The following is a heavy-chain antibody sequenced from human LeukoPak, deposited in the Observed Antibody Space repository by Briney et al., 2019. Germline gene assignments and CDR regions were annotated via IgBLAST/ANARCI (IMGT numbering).Heavy chain of an antibody. CDR1: GGSISSSSYY. Sequence: PSQTLSLTCTVSGGSISSSSYYWGWIRQPPGKGLEWIGSIYYSGSTYYNPSLKSRVTISVDTSKNQFSLKLSSVTAADTAVYYCATGGPDYWGQGTLVTVSS. CDR2: IYYSGST. V-gene: IGHV4-39*01. D-gene: IGHD2-15*01. CDR3: ATGGPDY. J-gene: IGHJ4*02.